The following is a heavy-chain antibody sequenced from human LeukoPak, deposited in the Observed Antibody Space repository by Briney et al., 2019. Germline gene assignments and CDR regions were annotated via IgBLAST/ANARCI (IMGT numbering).Heavy chain of an antibody. Sequence: PSQTLSLTCTVSGGSISSGGYYWSWIRQHPGKGLEWIGYIYYSGSTYYNPSLKSRVTISVDTSKNQFSLKLSSVTAADTAVHYCAREASIAAAGTYFDYWGQGTLVTVSS. D-gene: IGHD6-13*01. CDR3: AREASIAAAGTYFDY. J-gene: IGHJ4*02. CDR1: GGSISSGGYY. CDR2: IYYSGST. V-gene: IGHV4-31*03.